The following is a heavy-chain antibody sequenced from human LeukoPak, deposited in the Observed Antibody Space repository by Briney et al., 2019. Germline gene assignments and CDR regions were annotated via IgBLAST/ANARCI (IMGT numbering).Heavy chain of an antibody. V-gene: IGHV4-4*07. CDR2: IYTSGST. J-gene: IGHJ3*02. CDR1: GGSISSYY. CDR3: ARGVHISAYWSSGKNAFDI. Sequence: SETLSLTCTVSGGSISSYYWSWIRQPAGKGLEWIGRIYTSGSTNYNPSLKSRVTMSVDTSKNQFSLKMTYVTAADTAVYYCARGVHISAYWSSGKNAFDIWGQGTMVTVSS. D-gene: IGHD3-22*01.